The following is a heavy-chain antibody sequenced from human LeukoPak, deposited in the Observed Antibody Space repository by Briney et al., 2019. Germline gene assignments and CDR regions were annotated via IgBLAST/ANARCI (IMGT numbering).Heavy chain of an antibody. CDR3: ASTLDVATAAIGL. CDR1: GYTFTSYA. CDR2: INTNTGNP. Sequence: ASVKVSCKASGYTFTSYAMNWVRQAPGQGLEWMGWINTNTGNPTYAQGFTGRFVFSLDTSVSTAYLRISSLKAEDTAVYYCASTLDVATAAIGLWGQGTLVTVSS. D-gene: IGHD2-2*01. V-gene: IGHV7-4-1*02. J-gene: IGHJ4*02.